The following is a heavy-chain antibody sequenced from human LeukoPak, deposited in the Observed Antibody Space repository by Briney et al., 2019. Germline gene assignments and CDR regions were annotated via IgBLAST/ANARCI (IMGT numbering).Heavy chain of an antibody. CDR3: ARVVILTGTMDV. V-gene: IGHV1-3*01. CDR1: GYTFTSYA. D-gene: IGHD3-9*01. J-gene: IGHJ6*02. CDR2: INAGNGNT. Sequence: ASVKVSCKASGYTFTSYAMHWVRQAPGQRLEWMGWINAGNGNTKYSQKFQGRVTITRDTSASTAYMELSSLRSEDTAVYYCARVVILTGTMDVWGQGTTVTVSS.